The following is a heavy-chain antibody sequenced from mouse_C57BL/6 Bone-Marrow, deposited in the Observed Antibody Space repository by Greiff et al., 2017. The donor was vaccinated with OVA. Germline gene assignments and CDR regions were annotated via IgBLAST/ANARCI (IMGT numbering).Heavy chain of an antibody. D-gene: IGHD2-1*01. Sequence: VQLQQSGAELARPGASVKMSCKASGYTFTSYTMHWVKQRPGQGLEWIGYINPSSGYTKYNQKFKDKATLTADKSSSTAYMQLSSLTSEDSAVYYCARSPYGNYAKDYWGQGTSVTVSS. J-gene: IGHJ4*01. CDR3: ARSPYGNYAKDY. V-gene: IGHV1-4*01. CDR1: GYTFTSYT. CDR2: INPSSGYT.